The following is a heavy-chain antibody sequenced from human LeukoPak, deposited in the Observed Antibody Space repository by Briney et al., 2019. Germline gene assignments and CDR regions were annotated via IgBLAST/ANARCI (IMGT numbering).Heavy chain of an antibody. J-gene: IGHJ4*02. CDR3: AKDMGSIVGATFQFDY. CDR1: GFTFRTFG. CDR2: IWYDGINK. V-gene: IGHV3-30*02. D-gene: IGHD1-26*01. Sequence: GGSPRLSCAASGFTFRTFGMHWVRQAPGKGLEWVAIIWYDGINKYCADSVKGRFTISRDNSKNSLYLQMNSLRTEDTALYYCAKDMGSIVGATFQFDYWGQGTLVTVSS.